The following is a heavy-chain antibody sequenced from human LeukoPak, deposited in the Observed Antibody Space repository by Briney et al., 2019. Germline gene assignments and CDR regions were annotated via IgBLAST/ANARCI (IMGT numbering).Heavy chain of an antibody. J-gene: IGHJ4*02. CDR2: INPNSGGT. D-gene: IGHD2-2*01. CDR1: GYTFTGYY. CDR3: ATTHCSSTSCWNGDFDY. V-gene: IGHV1-2*02. Sequence: ASVKVSCKASGYTFTGYYMHWVRQAPGQGLEWMGWINPNSGGTNYAQKFQGRVTMTRDTSISTAYMELSRLRSDDTAVYYCATTHCSSTSCWNGDFDYWGQGTLVTVSS.